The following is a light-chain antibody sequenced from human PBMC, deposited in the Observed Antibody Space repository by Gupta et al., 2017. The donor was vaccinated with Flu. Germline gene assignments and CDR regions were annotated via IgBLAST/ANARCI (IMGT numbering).Light chain of an antibody. Sequence: SYELQQPPSVSVSPGQTATITCSGDALPNQFAYWYQQKPGQAPLLVIRKDNERPSGIPERFSGSSSGTKVTLTISGAQAEDEADYYCQSADNSETYVVFGGGTRLTVL. V-gene: IGLV3-25*03. CDR2: KDN. CDR1: ALPNQF. J-gene: IGLJ2*01. CDR3: QSADNSETYVV.